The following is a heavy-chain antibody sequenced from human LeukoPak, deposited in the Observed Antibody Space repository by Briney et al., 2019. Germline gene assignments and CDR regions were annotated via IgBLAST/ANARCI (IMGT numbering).Heavy chain of an antibody. Sequence: WGTLSLTCTVSGGSFSSDYWSWIRQPAGKGLEWIGRIYSSGSTNYNASLERRVTMSVGTSKNQFSLNLRAVTAADTAVYYCARVDTDVWYFDYWGQGTLVTVSS. CDR2: IYSSGST. D-gene: IGHD5-18*01. J-gene: IGHJ4*02. CDR3: ARVDTDVWYFDY. V-gene: IGHV4-4*07. CDR1: GGSFSSDY.